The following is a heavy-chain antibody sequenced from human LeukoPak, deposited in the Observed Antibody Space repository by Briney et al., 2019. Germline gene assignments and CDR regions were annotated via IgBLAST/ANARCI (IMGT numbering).Heavy chain of an antibody. CDR1: GGSISGRRYY. CDR3: ARHGPYSLDY. D-gene: IGHD2-15*01. CDR2: IHYDGAT. Sequence: SETLSLTCSVSGGSISGRRYYWGWIRQPPGRGLEWIGSIHYDGATYYNPSLKSRVTMSVDTSKNQVSLKLRSGTAADTAVYYCARHGPYSLDYWGQGTLVTVSS. V-gene: IGHV4-39*01. J-gene: IGHJ4*02.